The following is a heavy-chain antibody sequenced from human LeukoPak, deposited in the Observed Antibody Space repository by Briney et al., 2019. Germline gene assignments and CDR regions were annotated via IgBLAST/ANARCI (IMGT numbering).Heavy chain of an antibody. J-gene: IGHJ2*01. CDR2: ISWNSGSI. D-gene: IGHD2-15*01. CDR3: AKDIKSPYCSGGSCPGWYFDL. Sequence: GGSLRLSCAVSGFTFDDYAMHWVRQAPGKGLEWVSGISWNSGSIGYADSVKGRFTISRDNAKNSLYLQMNSLRAEDTALYYCAKDIKSPYCSGGSCPGWYFDLWGRGTLVTVSS. CDR1: GFTFDDYA. V-gene: IGHV3-9*01.